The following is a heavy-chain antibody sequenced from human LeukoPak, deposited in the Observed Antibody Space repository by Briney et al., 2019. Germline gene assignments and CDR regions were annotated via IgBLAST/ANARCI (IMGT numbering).Heavy chain of an antibody. CDR1: GYTFTSYY. CDR3: ARDLGYYDSSGYTADY. CDR2: INPSGGST. D-gene: IGHD3-22*01. V-gene: IGHV1-46*01. Sequence: GASVKVSCKASGYTFTSYYMHWVRQAPGQGLEWMGIINPSGGSTSYAQKFQGRVTMTRDMSTSTVYMELSSLRSEDTAVYYCARDLGYYDSSGYTADYWGQGTLVTVSS. J-gene: IGHJ4*02.